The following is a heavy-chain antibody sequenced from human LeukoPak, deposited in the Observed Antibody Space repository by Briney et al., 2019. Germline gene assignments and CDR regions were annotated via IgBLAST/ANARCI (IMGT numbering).Heavy chain of an antibody. CDR1: GFTFSSYA. Sequence: GGSLRLSCAASGFTFSSYAMHWVRQAPGKGLEWVAVISYDGSNKYYAGSVKGRFTISRDNSKNTLYLQMNSLRAEDTAVYYCARDPDTAMALYYFDYWGQGTLATVSS. V-gene: IGHV3-30*04. D-gene: IGHD5-18*01. J-gene: IGHJ4*02. CDR2: ISYDGSNK. CDR3: ARDPDTAMALYYFDY.